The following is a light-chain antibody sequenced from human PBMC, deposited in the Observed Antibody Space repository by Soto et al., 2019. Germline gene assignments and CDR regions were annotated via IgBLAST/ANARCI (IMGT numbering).Light chain of an antibody. CDR2: SNN. J-gene: IGLJ1*01. CDR1: ISNIGSHT. Sequence: QSVLTQPPSASGTPGQRVTISCSGSISNIGSHTVNWFQQLPGTAPKLLIYSNNQRPSGVPDRFSGSKSGTSASLAISGLQSEDEADYYCATWDDRLNGYVFGTGTKVTVL. CDR3: ATWDDRLNGYV. V-gene: IGLV1-44*01.